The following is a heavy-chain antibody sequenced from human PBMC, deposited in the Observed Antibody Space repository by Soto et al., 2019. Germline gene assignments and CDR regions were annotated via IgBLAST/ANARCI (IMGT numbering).Heavy chain of an antibody. D-gene: IGHD6-19*01. J-gene: IGHJ6*02. CDR2: INPNSGGT. CDR3: GRDLTAVAGTMDV. V-gene: IGHV1-2*04. CDR1: GSTFTGYY. Sequence: ASVKVSCKASGSTFTGYYMHWVRQAPGQGLEWMGWINPNSGGTNYAQKFQGWVTMTRDTSISTAYMELSRLRSDDTAVYYCGRDLTAVAGTMDVWGQGTTVTVSS.